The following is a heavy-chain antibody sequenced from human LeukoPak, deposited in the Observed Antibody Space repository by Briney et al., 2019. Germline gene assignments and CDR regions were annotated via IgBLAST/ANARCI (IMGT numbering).Heavy chain of an antibody. V-gene: IGHV3-23*01. D-gene: IGHD3-10*01. J-gene: IGHJ4*02. CDR3: AKDYFLIDY. CDR1: GFTFSSYA. CDR2: LTGSGAST. Sequence: GGSLRLSCAASGFTFSSYAMSWVRQAPGKGLEWVSTLTGSGASTYYADSVKGRFTISRDNSKNTLYLQMNSLRAEDTAVYYCAKDYFLIDYWGQGTLVTVSS.